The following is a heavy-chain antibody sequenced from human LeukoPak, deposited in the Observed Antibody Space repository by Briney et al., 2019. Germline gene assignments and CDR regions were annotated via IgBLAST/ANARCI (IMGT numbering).Heavy chain of an antibody. D-gene: IGHD3-22*01. J-gene: IGHJ3*02. CDR1: GFTFSSYG. CDR3: AKDWRDYYDSSGYDAFDI. V-gene: IGHV3-30*02. Sequence: GSLILSCAASGFTFSSYGMHWVRQAPGKGLEWVAFIRYDGSNKYYADSVKGRFTISRDNSKNTLYLQMNSLRAEDTAVYYCAKDWRDYYDSSGYDAFDIWGQGTVVTVSS. CDR2: IRYDGSNK.